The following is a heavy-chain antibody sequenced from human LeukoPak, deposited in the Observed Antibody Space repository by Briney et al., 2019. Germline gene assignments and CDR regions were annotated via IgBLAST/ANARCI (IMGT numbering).Heavy chain of an antibody. CDR1: GYTFTGYY. J-gene: IGHJ5*02. D-gene: IGHD2-21*02. V-gene: IGHV1-2*02. CDR2: INPNIGGT. Sequence: EASVKVSCKASGYTFTGYYMHWVRQAPGQGLEWMGWINPNIGGTNYAQKFQGRVTMTRDTSISSACMELSRLRSDDTAVYYCAGNPKGVLTAIDETCSDPWGKGTLSPSPQ. CDR3: AGNPKGVLTAIDETCSDP.